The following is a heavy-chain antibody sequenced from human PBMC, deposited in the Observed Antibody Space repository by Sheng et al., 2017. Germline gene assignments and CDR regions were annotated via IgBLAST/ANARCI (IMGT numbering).Heavy chain of an antibody. J-gene: IGHJ3*02. CDR3: ARKPHQGALDI. Sequence: QVQLVQSGAEVTKPGASVKVSCKASGYTFSSYGISWVRQAPGQGLEWMGWISAYNGDTHYAQKVQDRVTLTTDTSTTTAYMELRSLSSDDTAVYYCARKPHQGALDIWGQGTVVTVSS. V-gene: IGHV1-18*01. CDR1: GYTFSSYG. CDR2: ISAYNGDT.